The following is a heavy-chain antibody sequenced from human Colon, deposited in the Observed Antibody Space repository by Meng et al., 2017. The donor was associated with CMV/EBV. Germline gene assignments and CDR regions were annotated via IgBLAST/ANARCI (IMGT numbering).Heavy chain of an antibody. Sequence: SETLSLTCTVSGDSMRSHYWSWIRQPPGKGLEWMGYVYYSGSATYSPSLRSRVSISLDMSKNRFSLKLRSVTAADTAMYFCARGLGHASNNSHDYWGQGTLVTVSS. V-gene: IGHV4-59*11. J-gene: IGHJ4*02. CDR2: VYYSGSA. D-gene: IGHD1-1*01. CDR3: ARGLGHASNNSHDY. CDR1: GDSMRSHY.